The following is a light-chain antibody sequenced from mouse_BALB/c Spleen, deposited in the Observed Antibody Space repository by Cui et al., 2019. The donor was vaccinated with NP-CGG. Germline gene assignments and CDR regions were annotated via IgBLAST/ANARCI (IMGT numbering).Light chain of an antibody. CDR2: GSS. V-gene: IGKV4-53*01. J-gene: IGKJ5*01. Sequence: EIVLTQSPALMAAFPGEKVTITCSVSSSISSSYLHWYQQKSGISPKPWIYGSSNLASGVPARFSGSRSGTSYSLTISSMEAEDAATYHCQQWSSSPLTFGAGTKLELK. CDR3: QQWSSSPLT. CDR1: SSISSSY.